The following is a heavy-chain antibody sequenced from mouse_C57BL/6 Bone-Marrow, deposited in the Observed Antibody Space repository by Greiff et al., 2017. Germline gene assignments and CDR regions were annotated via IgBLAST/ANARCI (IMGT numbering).Heavy chain of an antibody. CDR3: TITSVGGLAY. CDR2: IDPEDGDT. J-gene: IGHJ3*01. CDR1: GYNIQDYY. D-gene: IGHD1-1*01. V-gene: IGHV14-1*01. Sequence: EVKLQQSGAELVRPGASVKLSCTASGYNIQDYYMHWVKQRPEQGLEWIGRIDPEDGDTAYDPTFQGKATMTADTSSNTAYLQLSSLTSEDTAVYYCTITSVGGLAYWGQGNLVTVSA.